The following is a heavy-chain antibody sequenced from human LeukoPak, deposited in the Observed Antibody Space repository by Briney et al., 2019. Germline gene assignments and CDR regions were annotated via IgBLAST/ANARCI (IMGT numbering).Heavy chain of an antibody. D-gene: IGHD2-21*02. CDR2: IFPSGGEI. CDR1: GFTFSTFA. Sequence: GGSLRLSCAASGFTFSTFAMIWVRQPPGKGLEWVSSIFPSGGEIHYADSVRGRFTISRDNSKSTLSLQMNSLRAEDTAVYYCAKIVVTGFHYWGQGTLVTVSS. CDR3: AKIVVTGFHY. V-gene: IGHV3-23*01. J-gene: IGHJ4*02.